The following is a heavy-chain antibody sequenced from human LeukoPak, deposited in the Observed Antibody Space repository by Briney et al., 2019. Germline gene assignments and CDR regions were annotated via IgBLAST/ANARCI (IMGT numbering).Heavy chain of an antibody. V-gene: IGHV4-4*09. CDR1: GGSISSYY. Sequence: SETLSLTCTVSGGSISSYYWSWIRQPPGKGLEWIGYIYTSGSTNYNPSLKSRVTISVDTSKNQFSLKLSSVTAADTAVYYCARHGRLDYYYYMGVWGKGTTVTVSS. J-gene: IGHJ6*03. D-gene: IGHD1-1*01. CDR2: IYTSGST. CDR3: ARHGRLDYYYYMGV.